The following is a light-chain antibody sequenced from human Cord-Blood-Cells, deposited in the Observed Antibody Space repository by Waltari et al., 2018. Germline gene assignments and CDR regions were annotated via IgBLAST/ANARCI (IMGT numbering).Light chain of an antibody. CDR3: QQSYSTPYS. CDR1: QSISSY. CDR2: AAS. V-gene: IGKV1-39*01. J-gene: IGKJ2*03. Sequence: DIQMTKSPSSLSASVGDRVTITCRACQSISSYLNWYQQKPGKAPKLLIYAASSLQSGVPSRFSGSGSGTDFTLTISSLQPEDFATYYCQQSYSTPYSFGQGTKLEIK.